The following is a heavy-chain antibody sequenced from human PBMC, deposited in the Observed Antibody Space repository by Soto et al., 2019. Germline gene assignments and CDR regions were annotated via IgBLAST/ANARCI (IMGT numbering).Heavy chain of an antibody. V-gene: IGHV1-2*02. CDR1: GYTFPVHY. CDR3: GSGGSGQLGFFF. Sequence: ASVQVSCQASGYTFPVHYIHCVRQAPGQGPEWMGEIGPASGDTRYAQKFQGRVTMTRDTSITTVYMELNNLSPDDTAFYYCGSGGSGQLGFFFWGQGTPVTVSS. D-gene: IGHD3-3*01. CDR2: IGPASGDT. J-gene: IGHJ4*02.